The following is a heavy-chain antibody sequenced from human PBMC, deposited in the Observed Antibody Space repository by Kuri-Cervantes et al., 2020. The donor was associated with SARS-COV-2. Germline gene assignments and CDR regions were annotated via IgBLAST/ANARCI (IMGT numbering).Heavy chain of an antibody. Sequence: GSLRLSCAVYGGSFSGYYWSWIRQPPGKGLEWIGYIYYSGSTNYNPSLKSRVTISVDTSKNQFSLKLSSVTAADTAVYYCAREEYCSSTSRYKSSWFDPWGQGTLVTVSS. CDR3: AREEYCSSTSRYKSSWFDP. D-gene: IGHD2-2*02. CDR1: GGSFSGYY. V-gene: IGHV4-59*01. CDR2: IYYSGST. J-gene: IGHJ5*02.